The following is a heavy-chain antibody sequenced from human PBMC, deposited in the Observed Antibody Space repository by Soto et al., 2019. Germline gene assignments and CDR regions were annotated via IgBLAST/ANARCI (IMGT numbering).Heavy chain of an antibody. CDR2: IYYSGST. J-gene: IGHJ4*02. D-gene: IGHD5-18*01. Sequence: SETLSLTCTVSGGSISTYYWAWIRQPPGKGLEWIGYIYYSGSTNYNPSLKSRVTISGDTSKKQFSLKLNSVTAADTAVYYCARGGGYSNPYNFDYWGQGTRVTVSS. CDR3: ARGGGYSNPYNFDY. CDR1: GGSISTYY. V-gene: IGHV4-59*01.